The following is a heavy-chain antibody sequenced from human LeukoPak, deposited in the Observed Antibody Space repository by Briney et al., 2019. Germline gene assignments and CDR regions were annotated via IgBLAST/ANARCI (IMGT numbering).Heavy chain of an antibody. CDR2: IKQDGSEK. V-gene: IGHV3-7*01. Sequence: GGSLRLSCAASGFTFSSYWMSWVRQAPGKGLEWVANIKQDGSEKYYVDSVKGRFTISRDNAKNSLYLQMNSLRAEDTAVYCCARVSGSRLFDYWGQGTLVTVSS. J-gene: IGHJ4*02. CDR3: ARVSGSRLFDY. CDR1: GFTFSSYW. D-gene: IGHD1-26*01.